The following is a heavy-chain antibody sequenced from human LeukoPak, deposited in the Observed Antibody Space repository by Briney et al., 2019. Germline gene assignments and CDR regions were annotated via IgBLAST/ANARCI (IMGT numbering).Heavy chain of an antibody. CDR3: ARDRRYFDWLLDTPYYFDY. CDR1: GYTFTSYG. Sequence: ASVKVSCKASGYTFTSYGISWVRQAPGQGLEWMGWISAYNGNTNYAQKLQGRVTMTTDTSTSTAYMELRSLRSDDTAVYYCARDRRYFDWLLDTPYYFDYWGQGTLVTVSS. CDR2: ISAYNGNT. V-gene: IGHV1-18*01. D-gene: IGHD3-9*01. J-gene: IGHJ4*02.